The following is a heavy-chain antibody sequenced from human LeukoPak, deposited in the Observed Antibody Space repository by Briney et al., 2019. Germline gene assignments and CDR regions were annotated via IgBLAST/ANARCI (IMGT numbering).Heavy chain of an antibody. V-gene: IGHV1-2*02. D-gene: IGHD2-2*01. Sequence: GASVKVSCKASGYTFTGYYIHWVRQAPGQGLEWMGWTNPNSGGTNYAQKFQGRVTMTRDTSISTAYMELSRLRSDDTAVYYCARVSVVPAGFDPWGQGTLVTVSS. CDR3: ARVSVVPAGFDP. CDR1: GYTFTGYY. J-gene: IGHJ5*02. CDR2: TNPNSGGT.